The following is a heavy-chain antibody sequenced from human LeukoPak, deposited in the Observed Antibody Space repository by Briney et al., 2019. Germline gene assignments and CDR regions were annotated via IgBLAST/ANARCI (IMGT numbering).Heavy chain of an antibody. V-gene: IGHV3-48*01. D-gene: IGHD3-22*01. Sequence: GGSLRLSCAASGFTFSSYSMIWVRQAPGKGLEWISYISSSSGTTYYADSVKGRFTISGDNSKNTLYLQMNSLRAEDTAVYYCAKYPWYYYDSSGPRYFDYWGQGTLVTVSS. CDR1: GFTFSSYS. J-gene: IGHJ4*02. CDR2: ISSSSGTT. CDR3: AKYPWYYYDSSGPRYFDY.